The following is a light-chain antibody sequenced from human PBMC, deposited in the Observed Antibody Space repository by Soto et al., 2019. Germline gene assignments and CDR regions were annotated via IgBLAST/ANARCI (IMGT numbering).Light chain of an antibody. J-gene: IGKJ2*01. Sequence: DIQMTQSPSSLSASVGDRVTITCQASEAIDKYLNWYQQKSGKAPKVLIYDASNLETGVPSRFSGSGSGTDFTFTISSLQPEDIATYYCQHYDNLPPYTFGQGTKVEIK. CDR3: QHYDNLPPYT. CDR2: DAS. V-gene: IGKV1-33*01. CDR1: EAIDKY.